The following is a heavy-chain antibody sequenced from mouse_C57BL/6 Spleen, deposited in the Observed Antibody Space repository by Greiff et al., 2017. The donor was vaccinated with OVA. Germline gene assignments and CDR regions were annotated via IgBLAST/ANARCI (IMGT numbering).Heavy chain of an antibody. CDR2: ISYSGST. D-gene: IGHD1-1*01. J-gene: IGHJ3*01. Sequence: EVQVVESGPGMVKPSQSLSLTCTVTGYSITSGYDWHWIRHFPGNKLEWMGYISYSGSTNYNPSLKSRISITHDTSKNHFFLKLNSVTTEDTATYYFARGYGSSFPFAYWGQGTLVTVSA. CDR1: GYSITSGYD. V-gene: IGHV3-1*01. CDR3: ARGYGSSFPFAY.